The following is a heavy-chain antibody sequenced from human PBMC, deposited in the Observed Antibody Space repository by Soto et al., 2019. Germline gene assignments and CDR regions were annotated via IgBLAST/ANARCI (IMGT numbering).Heavy chain of an antibody. CDR3: ARDLSGSYPRGYFDY. V-gene: IGHV4-59*12. CDR2: IYYSGST. Sequence: SETLSLTCTVSGGSISSYYWSWIRQPPGKGLEWIGYIYYSGSTNYNPSLKSRVTISVDTSKNQFSLKLSSVTAADTAVYYCARDLSGSYPRGYFDYWGQGTLVTVSS. CDR1: GGSISSYY. J-gene: IGHJ4*02. D-gene: IGHD1-26*01.